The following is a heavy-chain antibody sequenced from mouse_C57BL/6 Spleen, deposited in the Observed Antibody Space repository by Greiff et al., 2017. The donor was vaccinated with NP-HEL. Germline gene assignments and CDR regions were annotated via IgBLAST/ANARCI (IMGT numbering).Heavy chain of an antibody. J-gene: IGHJ2*01. D-gene: IGHD2-2*01. Sequence: VQLQQSGAELVRPGASVKLSCTASGFNIKDDYMHWVKQRPEQGLEWIGWIDPENGDTEYASKFQGKATITADTSSNTAYLQLSSLTSEDTAVYYCTLLWLRRFPFDYWGQGTTLIVSS. CDR3: TLLWLRRFPFDY. CDR2: IDPENGDT. CDR1: GFNIKDDY. V-gene: IGHV14-4*01.